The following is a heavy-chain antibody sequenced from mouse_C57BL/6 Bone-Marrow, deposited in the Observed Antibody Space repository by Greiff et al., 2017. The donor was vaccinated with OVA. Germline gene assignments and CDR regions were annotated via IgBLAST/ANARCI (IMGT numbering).Heavy chain of an antibody. D-gene: IGHD2-4*01. J-gene: IGHJ1*03. Sequence: VQGVESGAELARPGASVKLSCKASGYTFTSYGISWVKQRTGQGLEWIGEIYPRSGNTYYNEKFKGKATLTADKSSSTAYMELRSLTSEDSAVYFCGPYDYYWYFDVWGTGTTVTVSS. CDR1: GYTFTSYG. V-gene: IGHV1-81*01. CDR2: IYPRSGNT. CDR3: GPYDYYWYFDV.